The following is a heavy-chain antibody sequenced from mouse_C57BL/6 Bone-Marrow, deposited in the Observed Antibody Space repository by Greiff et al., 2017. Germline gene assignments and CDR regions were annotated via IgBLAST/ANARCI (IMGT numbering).Heavy chain of an antibody. CDR3: TDYYAMDY. Sequence: EVQLQESGGGLVQPGGSMKLSCVASGFTFSNYWMNWVRQSPEKGLEWVAQIRLKSDNYATHYAESVKGRFTISSDDSKRSVYLQMNNLRAEDTGIYYCTDYYAMDYWGQGTSVTVSS. J-gene: IGHJ4*01. CDR1: GFTFSNYW. V-gene: IGHV6-3*01. CDR2: IRLKSDNYAT.